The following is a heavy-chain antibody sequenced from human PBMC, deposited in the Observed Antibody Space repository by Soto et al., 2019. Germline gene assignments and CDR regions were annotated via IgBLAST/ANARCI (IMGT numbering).Heavy chain of an antibody. V-gene: IGHV4-31*03. CDR1: GGSISRGGFF. CDR3: AREQLWLPADY. Sequence: SPSPTCTVSGGSISRGGFFWGWIRQHPGKGLEWIGYIYYSGSTYYNPSLKSRVTISVDTSKNQFSLKLSSVTAADTAVYYCAREQLWLPADYWGQGTLVTVSS. CDR2: IYYSGST. J-gene: IGHJ4*02. D-gene: IGHD5-18*01.